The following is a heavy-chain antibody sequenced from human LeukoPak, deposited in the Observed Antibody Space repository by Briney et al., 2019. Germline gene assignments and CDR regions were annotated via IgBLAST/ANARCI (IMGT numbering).Heavy chain of an antibody. V-gene: IGHV4-59*01. CDR3: ARETYYYDTSAYYYYYFDY. CDR1: GDSISNYY. J-gene: IGHJ4*02. Sequence: SETLSLTCTVSGDSISNYYWSWIRQLPGKGLEWIGYIYYTGSTTYNPSLKSRVTISLDTSKNQFSLKLSSVTAADTAVYYCARETYYYDTSAYYYYYFDYWGQGTLVTVSS. D-gene: IGHD3-22*01. CDR2: IYYTGST.